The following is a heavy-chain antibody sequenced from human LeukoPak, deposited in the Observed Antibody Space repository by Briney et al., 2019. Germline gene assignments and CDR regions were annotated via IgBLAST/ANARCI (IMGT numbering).Heavy chain of an antibody. CDR2: INPNSGGT. CDR1: GYTFTGYY. V-gene: IGHV1-2*06. D-gene: IGHD6-19*01. Sequence: ASVKVSCKASGYTFTGYYKHWVRQAPGQGLEWMGRINPNSGGTNYAQKFQGRVTMTRDTSISTAYMELSRLRSDDTAVYYCARDQVAGTRFDYWGQGTLVTVSS. J-gene: IGHJ4*02. CDR3: ARDQVAGTRFDY.